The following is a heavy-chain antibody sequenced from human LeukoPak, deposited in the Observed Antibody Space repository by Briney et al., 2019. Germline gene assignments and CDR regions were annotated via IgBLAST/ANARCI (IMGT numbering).Heavy chain of an antibody. Sequence: SETLSLICAVSGGSISSSNWWSWVRQPPGKGLEWIGEIYHSGSTNYNPSLKSRVTISVDKSKNQFSLKLSSVTAADTAVYYCARKSGTDYYYYYGMDVWGQGTTVTVSS. CDR2: IYHSGST. V-gene: IGHV4-4*02. J-gene: IGHJ6*02. CDR1: GGSISSSNW. CDR3: ARKSGTDYYYYYGMDV. D-gene: IGHD3-10*01.